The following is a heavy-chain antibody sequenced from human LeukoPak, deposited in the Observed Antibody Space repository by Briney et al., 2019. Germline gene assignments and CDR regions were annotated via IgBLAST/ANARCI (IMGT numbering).Heavy chain of an antibody. CDR2: IRFDGNNE. CDR3: AKSLKYHDTLSGPDY. V-gene: IGHV3-30*02. J-gene: IGHJ4*02. Sequence: PGGSLRLSCAASGFSFSSYGIYWVRQAPGKGLEWVAFIRFDGNNEYYAGSVKGRCTISRDNSKNTVYVQMNSLRAEDTAVYYCAKSLKYHDTLSGPDYWGQGTLVTVSS. D-gene: IGHD3-9*01. CDR1: GFSFSSYG.